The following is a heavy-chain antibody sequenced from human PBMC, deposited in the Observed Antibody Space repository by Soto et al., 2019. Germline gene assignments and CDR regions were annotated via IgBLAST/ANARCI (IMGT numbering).Heavy chain of an antibody. CDR1: GYGFYGYC. CDR2: IYPDDSQT. J-gene: IGHJ5*01. V-gene: IGHV5-51*03. CDR3: ARYGGASLSDNWFDF. Sequence: EVQLVQSGAEVKKSWDSLKISCKGSGYGFYGYCIAWVRQMPGKGLEWMGIIYPDDSQTKYSPSLQGQVTMSADKSMNTAYLQWSSLKASDTAIYYCARYGGASLSDNWFDFWGQGTLVTVSS. D-gene: IGHD3-16*01.